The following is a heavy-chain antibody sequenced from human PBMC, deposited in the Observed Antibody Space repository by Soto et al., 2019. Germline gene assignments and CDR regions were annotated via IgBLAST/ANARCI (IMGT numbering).Heavy chain of an antibody. Sequence: SETLSLTCTVSGGSISSYYWSRIRQPPGKGLEWIGYIYYSGSTNYNPSLKSRVTISVDTSKNQFSLKLSSVTAADTAVYYCARDPTRSIAAPRYGMDVWGQGTTVTVSS. J-gene: IGHJ6*02. D-gene: IGHD6-6*01. CDR3: ARDPTRSIAAPRYGMDV. CDR2: IYYSGST. V-gene: IGHV4-59*01. CDR1: GGSISSYY.